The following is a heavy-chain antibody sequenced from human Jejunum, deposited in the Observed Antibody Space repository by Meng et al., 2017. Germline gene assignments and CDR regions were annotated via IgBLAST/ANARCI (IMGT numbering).Heavy chain of an antibody. CDR1: GGSVRSSGYQ. CDR2: AST. J-gene: IGHJ4*02. V-gene: IGHV4-61*08. D-gene: IGHD7-27*01. Sequence: QVGVEESGPGLVRPSRTLSLTCAVSGGSVRSSGYQWGWIRQPPGKGMEWIGYASTNYNPSLKSRVTISLDTYKNQFSLKLTSVTAADTAVYYCARDHWGSLDYWGQGILVTVSS. CDR3: ARDHWGSLDY.